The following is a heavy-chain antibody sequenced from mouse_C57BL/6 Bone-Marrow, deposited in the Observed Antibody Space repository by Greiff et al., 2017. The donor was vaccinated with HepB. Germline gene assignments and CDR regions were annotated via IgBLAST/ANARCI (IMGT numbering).Heavy chain of an antibody. V-gene: IGHV5-6*01. CDR2: ISSGGSYT. J-gene: IGHJ4*01. CDR1: GFTFSSYG. CDR3: ARYLLKDYYAMDY. D-gene: IGHD2-14*01. Sequence: EVKLVESGGDLVKPGGSLKLSCAASGFTFSSYGMSWVRQTPDKRLEWVATISSGGSYTYYPDSVKGRFTISRDNAKNTLYLQRSSLKSEDTAMYYCARYLLKDYYAMDYWGQGTSVTVSS.